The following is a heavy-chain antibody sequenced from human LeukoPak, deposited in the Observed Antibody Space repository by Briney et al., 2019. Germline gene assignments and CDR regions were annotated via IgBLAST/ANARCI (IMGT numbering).Heavy chain of an antibody. V-gene: IGHV3-53*01. Sequence: GGSLRLSCAASGFTFGDYYMSWVRQAPGKGLEWVSVIYSGGSTYYADSVKGRFTISRDNSKNTLYLQMNSLRAEDTAVYYCARGTYYYDSAFDYWGQGTLVTVSS. CDR1: GFTFGDYY. D-gene: IGHD3-22*01. CDR3: ARGTYYYDSAFDY. CDR2: IYSGGST. J-gene: IGHJ4*02.